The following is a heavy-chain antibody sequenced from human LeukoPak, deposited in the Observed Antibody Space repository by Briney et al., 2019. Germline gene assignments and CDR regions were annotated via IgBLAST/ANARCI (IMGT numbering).Heavy chain of an antibody. Sequence: GGSLRLSCAASGFTFSSYWMSWVRQAPGKGLEWVANIKQDGSEKYYVDSVKGRFTISRDNAKNSLYLQMNSLRAEDTAVYYCARERISWKSADAFDIWGQGTMVTVSS. V-gene: IGHV3-7*01. J-gene: IGHJ3*02. CDR2: IKQDGSEK. CDR3: ARERISWKSADAFDI. CDR1: GFTFSSYW. D-gene: IGHD1-1*01.